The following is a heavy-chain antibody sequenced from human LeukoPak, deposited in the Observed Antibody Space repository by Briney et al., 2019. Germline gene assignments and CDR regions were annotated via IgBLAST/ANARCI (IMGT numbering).Heavy chain of an antibody. CDR3: AGTLAYCTSSVCYFKY. CDR2: ISAYDGNT. V-gene: IGHV1-18*01. D-gene: IGHD6-19*01. Sequence: ASVKVSCKASGYNFNSYGINWVRQAPGQGLECMGWISAYDGNTNYAQKFQDRFTMTTDTFTSTAYMELRSLRSDDTAVYYCAGTLAYCTSSVCYFKYWGQGTLVTVSS. CDR1: GYNFNSYG. J-gene: IGHJ4*02.